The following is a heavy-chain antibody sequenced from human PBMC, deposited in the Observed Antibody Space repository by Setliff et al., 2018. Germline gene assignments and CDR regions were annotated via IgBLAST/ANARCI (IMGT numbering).Heavy chain of an antibody. CDR2: IRYDGSNK. CDR1: GFTSSGYS. Sequence: GGSLRLSCAASGFTSSGYSMNWVRQAPGKGLEWVAFIRYDGSNKYYADSVKGRFTISRDNSKNTLYLQMNSLRAEDTAVYYCASAPIWFGELYYFDYWGQGTLVTVSS. J-gene: IGHJ4*02. CDR3: ASAPIWFGELYYFDY. D-gene: IGHD3-10*01. V-gene: IGHV3-30*02.